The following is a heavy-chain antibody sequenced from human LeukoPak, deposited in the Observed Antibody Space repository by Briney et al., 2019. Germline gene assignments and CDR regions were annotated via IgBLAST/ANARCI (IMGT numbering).Heavy chain of an antibody. CDR1: GYTFTSYA. CDR2: ISGSGGST. V-gene: IGHV3-23*01. D-gene: IGHD6-19*01. Sequence: SCKASGYTFTSYAMNWVRQAPGKGLEWVSGISGSGGSTYYADSVKGRFTISRDNSKNTLYLQMNSLRAEDTAIFYCAKRSRDSSGWLLDYWGQGTLVTVSS. CDR3: AKRSRDSSGWLLDY. J-gene: IGHJ4*02.